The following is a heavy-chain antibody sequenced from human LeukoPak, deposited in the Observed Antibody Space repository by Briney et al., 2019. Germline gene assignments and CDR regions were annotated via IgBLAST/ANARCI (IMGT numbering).Heavy chain of an antibody. CDR1: GGTFSSYA. V-gene: IGHV1-69*13. Sequence: SVKVSCKASGGTFSSYAISWVRQAPGQGLEWMGGIIPIFATANYAQKFQGRDTITADESTSTAYMELSSLRSEDTAVYYCARGPITTRSHFDYWGQGTLVTVSS. J-gene: IGHJ4*02. D-gene: IGHD3-22*01. CDR2: IIPIFATA. CDR3: ARGPITTRSHFDY.